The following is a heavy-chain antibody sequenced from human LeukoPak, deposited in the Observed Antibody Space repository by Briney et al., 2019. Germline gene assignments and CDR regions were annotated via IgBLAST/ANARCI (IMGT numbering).Heavy chain of an antibody. CDR3: ARVGYDFWSGPLFDY. J-gene: IGHJ4*02. CDR2: IKQDGSEK. CDR1: GFTFSSYW. D-gene: IGHD3-3*01. V-gene: IGHV3-7*01. Sequence: PGGSLRLSCAASGFTFSSYWMSWVRQAPGKGLEWVANIKQDGSEKYYVDSVKGRFTISRDNAKNSLYLQMNSLRAEDTAVYYCARVGYDFWSGPLFDYWGQGTLVTVSS.